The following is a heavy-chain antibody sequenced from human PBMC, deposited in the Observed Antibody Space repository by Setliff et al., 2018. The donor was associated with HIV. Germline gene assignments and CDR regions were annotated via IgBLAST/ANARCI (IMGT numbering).Heavy chain of an antibody. V-gene: IGHV4-59*08. CDR2: IYYSGST. D-gene: IGHD3-10*01. J-gene: IGHJ4*02. Sequence: PSETLSLTCTVSGGSISSHYWSWIRQPPGKGLEWIGYIYYSGSTNYNPSLKSRVTISVDTARNQFSLELTSVTATDTAVYYCARVGYHGSGRYSFDYWGQGTLVTVSS. CDR3: ARVGYHGSGRYSFDY. CDR1: GGSISSHY.